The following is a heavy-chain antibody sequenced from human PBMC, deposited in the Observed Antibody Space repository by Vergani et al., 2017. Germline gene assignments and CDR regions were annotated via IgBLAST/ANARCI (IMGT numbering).Heavy chain of an antibody. CDR3: AKDXVPYDILTGYELDY. CDR2: IRYDGSNK. J-gene: IGHJ4*02. CDR1: AFPFSSYG. V-gene: IGHV3-30*02. D-gene: IGHD3-9*01. Sequence: QVQLVESGGGVVQPGRSLRLSCAASAFPFSSYGMHWVRPAQGKGLEWVAFIRYDGSNKYYADSVKGRFTISRDNSKTTLYLKMNSLRAEDTAVYYCAKDXVPYDILTGYELDYWGQGTLVTVSS.